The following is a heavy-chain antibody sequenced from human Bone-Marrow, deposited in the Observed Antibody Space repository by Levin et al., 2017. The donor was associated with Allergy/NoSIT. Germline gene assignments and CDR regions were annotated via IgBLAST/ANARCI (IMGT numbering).Heavy chain of an antibody. CDR2: IYSGGST. J-gene: IGHJ6*02. V-gene: IGHV3-66*01. CDR1: GFTVSSNY. CDR3: ARVTGTAMTQDYYGMDV. D-gene: IGHD5-18*01. Sequence: GGSLRLSCAASGFTVSSNYMSWVRQAPGKGLEWVSVIYSGGSTYYADSVKGRFTISRDNSKNTLYLQMNSLRAEDTAVYYCARVTGTAMTQDYYGMDVWGQGTTVTVSS.